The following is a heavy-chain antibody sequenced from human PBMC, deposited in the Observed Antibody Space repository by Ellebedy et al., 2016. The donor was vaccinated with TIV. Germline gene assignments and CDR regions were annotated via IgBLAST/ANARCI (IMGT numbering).Heavy chain of an antibody. J-gene: IGHJ5*02. CDR1: GGSISGYY. V-gene: IGHV4-4*07. Sequence: MPSETLSLTCTVSGGSISGYYWSWIRQPAGKGLEWIGRIYFTGSANYNPSLTSRVTMSVDTAKNQFSLKLTSVTAADTAVYYCARDTWDSSGISGWFDPWGQGTPVTVSS. CDR3: ARDTWDSSGISGWFDP. D-gene: IGHD3-22*01. CDR2: IYFTGSA.